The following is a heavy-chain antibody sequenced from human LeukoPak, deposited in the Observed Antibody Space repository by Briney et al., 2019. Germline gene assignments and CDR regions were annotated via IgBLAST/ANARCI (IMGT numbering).Heavy chain of an antibody. CDR2: ISYDGSNK. CDR3: ARELVAVTTISGHY. D-gene: IGHD2-21*02. CDR1: GFSFSSYA. Sequence: GRSLRLSCAASGFSFSSYAMHWVRQAPGKGLEWVALISYDGSNKYYADSVKGRFTISRDNSKNTLYLQMNSLRAGDTAVYYCARELVAVTTISGHYWGQGTLVTVSS. J-gene: IGHJ4*02. V-gene: IGHV3-30-3*01.